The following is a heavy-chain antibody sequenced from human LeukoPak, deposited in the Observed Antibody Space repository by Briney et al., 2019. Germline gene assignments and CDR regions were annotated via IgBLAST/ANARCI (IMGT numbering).Heavy chain of an antibody. V-gene: IGHV3-30*03. J-gene: IGHJ4*02. CDR3: ARDLRLRVVVPAAIGY. CDR2: ISYDGSNK. Sequence: GRSLRLSCAASGFTFSSYGMHWVRQAPGKGLEWVAVISYDGSNKYYADSVKGRFTISRDNSKNTLYLQMNSLRAEDTAVYYCARDLRLRVVVPAAIGYWGQGTLVTVSS. D-gene: IGHD2-2*01. CDR1: GFTFSSYG.